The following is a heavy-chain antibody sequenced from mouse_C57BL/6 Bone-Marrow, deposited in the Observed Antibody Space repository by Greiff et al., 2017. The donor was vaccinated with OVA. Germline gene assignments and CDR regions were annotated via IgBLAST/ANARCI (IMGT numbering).Heavy chain of an antibody. CDR2: IDPSDSET. J-gene: IGHJ4*01. V-gene: IGHV1-52*01. CDR1: GYTFTSYW. CDR3: ARVGTTVVAFYDYAMDY. Sequence: QVQLQQPGAELVRPGSSVKLSCKASGYTFTSYWMHWVKQRPIQGLEWIGNIDPSDSETQYNPKFQDKATLPVDQSSSTAYMQLSSLTSEDSAVYYCARVGTTVVAFYDYAMDYWGQGTSVTVSS. D-gene: IGHD1-1*01.